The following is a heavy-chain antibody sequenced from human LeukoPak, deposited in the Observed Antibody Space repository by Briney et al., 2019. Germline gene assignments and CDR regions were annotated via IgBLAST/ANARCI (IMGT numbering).Heavy chain of an antibody. CDR2: IAGSSDYI. Sequence: GGSLRLSCAASGFTFSSYTMNWVRQVPGKGLEWVSSIAGSSDYISYVDSVKGRFTISRDNAKKSLYLQMTSLTAEDTAVYYCARDRGAYCGGDCYLGFDYWGRGTLVTVSS. CDR3: ARDRGAYCGGDCYLGFDY. V-gene: IGHV3-21*01. CDR1: GFTFSSYT. D-gene: IGHD2-21*02. J-gene: IGHJ4*01.